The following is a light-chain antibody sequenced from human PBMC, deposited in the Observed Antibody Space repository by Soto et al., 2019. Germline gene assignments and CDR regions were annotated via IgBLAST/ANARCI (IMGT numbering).Light chain of an antibody. V-gene: IGLV1-44*01. CDR1: SSNIGSNS. J-gene: IGLJ2*01. Sequence: QSVLTQPPSASGTPGQRVSISCSGSSSNIGSNSVTWYQQFLGKAPKLLIYGSNQRPSGVPDRFSGSKSGTSASLATSGLQSEDESDYYCAAWDDTLNGPVFGGGTQLTVL. CDR2: GSN. CDR3: AAWDDTLNGPV.